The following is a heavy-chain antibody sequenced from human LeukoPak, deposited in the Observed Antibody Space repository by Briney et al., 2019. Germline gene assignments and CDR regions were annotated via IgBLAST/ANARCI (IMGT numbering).Heavy chain of an antibody. CDR3: ARLDNDSSGWYFDY. CDR1: GGSISSSSYY. CDR2: IHYSGST. J-gene: IGHJ4*02. V-gene: IGHV4-39*01. D-gene: IGHD6-19*01. Sequence: SETLSLTCTVSGGSISSSSYYWGWIRQPPGKGLEWIGSIHYSGSTYYNPSLKSRVTISVDTSKNQFSLKLSSVTAADTAVYYCARLDNDSSGWYFDYWGQGTLVTVSS.